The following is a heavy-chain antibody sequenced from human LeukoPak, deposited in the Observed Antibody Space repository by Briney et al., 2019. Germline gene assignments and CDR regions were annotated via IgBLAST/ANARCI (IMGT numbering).Heavy chain of an antibody. CDR1: GFTFSSYG. CDR3: AKEVYCSSTSCYMRPYYYYGMDV. D-gene: IGHD2-2*02. V-gene: IGHV3-30*18. CDR2: ISYDGSNK. J-gene: IGHJ6*02. Sequence: GGSLRLSCAASGFTFSSYGMHWVRQAPGKGLEWVAVISYDGSNKYYADSVKGRFTISRDNSKNTLYLQMNSLRAEDTAVYYCAKEVYCSSTSCYMRPYYYYGMDVWGQGTTVTVSS.